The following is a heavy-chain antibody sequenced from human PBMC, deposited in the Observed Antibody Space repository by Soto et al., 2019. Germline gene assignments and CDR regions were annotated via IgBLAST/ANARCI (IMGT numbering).Heavy chain of an antibody. Sequence: ASVKVSCKAYGYTFTGYYMHWVRQAPGQGLEWMGWINPNSGGTNYAQKFQGWVTMTRDTSISTAYMELSRLRSDDTAVSYCARSGSYAYYSGMDVWGEGTTVTVSS. CDR1: GYTFTGYY. J-gene: IGHJ6*04. CDR3: ARSGSYAYYSGMDV. CDR2: INPNSGGT. V-gene: IGHV1-2*04. D-gene: IGHD1-26*01.